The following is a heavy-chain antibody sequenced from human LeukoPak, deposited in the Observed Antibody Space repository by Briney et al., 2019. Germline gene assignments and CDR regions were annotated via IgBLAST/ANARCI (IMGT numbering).Heavy chain of an antibody. D-gene: IGHD3-3*01. Sequence: ASVKVSCKASGYTFTSYGISWVQQAPGQGLEWMGWISAYNGNTNYPQKLQGRVTMTTDTSPSTAYMELRSLRSDGTAVYYCARGLGDISHWFWNYWGQGTLVTVSS. J-gene: IGHJ4*02. CDR3: ARGLGDISHWFWNY. CDR2: ISAYNGNT. V-gene: IGHV1-18*01. CDR1: GYTFTSYG.